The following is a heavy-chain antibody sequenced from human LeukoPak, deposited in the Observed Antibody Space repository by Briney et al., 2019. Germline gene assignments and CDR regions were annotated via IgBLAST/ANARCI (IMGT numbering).Heavy chain of an antibody. CDR2: IWYDGSNK. Sequence: GGSLRLSCAASGFTFSSYGMHWVRQAPGKGLEWVAVIWYDGSNKYYADSVKGRFTISTDNSKNTLYLQMNSLRAEDTSVYYCARAPTSYYYFDYWGQGTLVTVSS. D-gene: IGHD1-26*01. CDR1: GFTFSSYG. V-gene: IGHV3-33*01. J-gene: IGHJ4*02. CDR3: ARAPTSYYYFDY.